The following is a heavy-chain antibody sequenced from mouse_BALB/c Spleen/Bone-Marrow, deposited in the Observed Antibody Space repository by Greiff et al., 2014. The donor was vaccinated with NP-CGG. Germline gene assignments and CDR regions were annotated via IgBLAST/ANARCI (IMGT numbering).Heavy chain of an antibody. CDR3: AIGLLGDY. D-gene: IGHD2-10*01. V-gene: IGHV1S81*02. Sequence: QVHVKQSGAELVKPWASVKLSCKASGYTFTSYWVHWVKQRPGQGLEWIGEINPSNGRTNYNEKFKSKATLTVDKSSSTAYMQLSSLTSEDSAVYYCAIGLLGDYWGQGTSVTVSS. CDR2: INPSNGRT. CDR1: GYTFTSYW. J-gene: IGHJ4*01.